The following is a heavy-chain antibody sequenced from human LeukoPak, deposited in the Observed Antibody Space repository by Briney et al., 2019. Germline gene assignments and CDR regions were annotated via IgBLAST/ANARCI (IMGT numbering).Heavy chain of an antibody. CDR1: GGSISSGDYY. Sequence: RPSQTLSLTCTVSGGSISSGDYYWSWIRQPPGKGLEWIGYIYYSGSTYYNPSLKSRVTISVDTSKNQFSLKLSSVTAADTAVYYCARDRSSYYYDSSGMLWGQGTLVTVSS. V-gene: IGHV4-30-4*01. J-gene: IGHJ4*02. CDR2: IYYSGST. CDR3: ARDRSSYYYDSSGML. D-gene: IGHD3-22*01.